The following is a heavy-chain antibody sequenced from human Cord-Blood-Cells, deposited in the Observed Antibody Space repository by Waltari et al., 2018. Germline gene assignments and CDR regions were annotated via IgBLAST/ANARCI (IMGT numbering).Heavy chain of an antibody. D-gene: IGHD6-19*01. CDR1: RGSISCYC. V-gene: IGHV4-4*07. CDR2: IYTNGST. Sequence: QVQLQESCPGLVTPSVTLSLICTASRGSISCYCWTWIRQHAGKGLEWIGRIYTNGSTNYNPSLKSRVTMSVDTSKNQFSLKLSSVTAADTAVYYCATSSGWYAFDIWGQGTMVTVSS. J-gene: IGHJ3*02. CDR3: ATSSGWYAFDI.